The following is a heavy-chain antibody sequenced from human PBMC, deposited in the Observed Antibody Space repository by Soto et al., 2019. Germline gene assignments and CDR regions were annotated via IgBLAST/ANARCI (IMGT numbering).Heavy chain of an antibody. CDR3: ARVDLEYATGMDV. Sequence: QVQLQESGPGLVKPSQTLSLTCTVSGGPITNYWSCLRQHPGKGLEWMGSIYDSGSTYYNPSHKSRVTMSLDTSKNQLSLKLTSVTAADTAVYYWARVDLEYATGMDVWGQGTTVTVSS. CDR1: GGPITNY. J-gene: IGHJ6*02. V-gene: IGHV4-31*03. CDR2: IYDSGST.